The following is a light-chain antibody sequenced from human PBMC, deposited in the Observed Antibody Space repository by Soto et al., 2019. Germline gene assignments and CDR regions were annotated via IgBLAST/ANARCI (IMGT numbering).Light chain of an antibody. Sequence: EIVMTQSPATLSVSPGERATLPCRASQSVSSTLAWYQQKPGQAPRLLIYGASTRATGIPARFSGSGSGTGFTLTVSSLQSEDFAVYYCQEYNNWSRRFGQGTKVEIK. CDR1: QSVSST. CDR2: GAS. CDR3: QEYNNWSRR. J-gene: IGKJ1*01. V-gene: IGKV3-15*01.